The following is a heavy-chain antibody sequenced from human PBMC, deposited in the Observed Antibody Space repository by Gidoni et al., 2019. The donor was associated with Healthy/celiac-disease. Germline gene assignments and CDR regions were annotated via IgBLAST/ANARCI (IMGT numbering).Heavy chain of an antibody. J-gene: IGHJ4*02. D-gene: IGHD5-18*01. CDR3: AREDPEDTAMFKGYDY. CDR2: MNPNSGNT. Sequence: QVQLVQSGAEVKKPGASVKVSCQASGYTFTSYDINWVRQATGQGLEWMGWMNPNSGNTGYAQKFQGRVTMTRNTSISTAYMELSSLRSEDTAVYYCAREDPEDTAMFKGYDYWGQGTLVTVSS. CDR1: GYTFTSYD. V-gene: IGHV1-8*01.